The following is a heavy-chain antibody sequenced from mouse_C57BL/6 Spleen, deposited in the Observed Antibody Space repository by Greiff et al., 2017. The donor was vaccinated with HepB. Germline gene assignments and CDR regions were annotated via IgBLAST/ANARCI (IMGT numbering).Heavy chain of an antibody. V-gene: IGHV8-8*01. J-gene: IGHJ4*01. D-gene: IGHD2-4*01. CDR1: GFSLSTFGMG. CDR2: IWWDDDK. CDR3: ARADYDRGGYAMDY. Sequence: QVQLKESGPGILQPSQTLSLTCSFSGFSLSTFGMGVGWIRQPSGKGLEWLAHIWWDDDKYYNPALKSRLTISKDTSKNQVFLKIANVDTADTAPYYCARADYDRGGYAMDYWGQGTSVTVSS.